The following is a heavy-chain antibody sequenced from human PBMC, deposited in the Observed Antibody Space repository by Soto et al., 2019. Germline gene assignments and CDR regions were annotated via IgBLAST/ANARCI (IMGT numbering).Heavy chain of an antibody. V-gene: IGHV1-24*01. Sequence: QVQLVQSGAEVKKPGASVKVSCKVSGYTLTELSMHWVRQAPGKGLEWMGGFDPEDGETIDAQKFQGRVTMTEDTSTDTAYMELSSLRSEDTAVYYCATGYYDSSGYDAGYYFDYWGQGTLVTVSS. CDR1: GYTLTELS. CDR2: FDPEDGET. CDR3: ATGYYDSSGYDAGYYFDY. J-gene: IGHJ4*02. D-gene: IGHD3-22*01.